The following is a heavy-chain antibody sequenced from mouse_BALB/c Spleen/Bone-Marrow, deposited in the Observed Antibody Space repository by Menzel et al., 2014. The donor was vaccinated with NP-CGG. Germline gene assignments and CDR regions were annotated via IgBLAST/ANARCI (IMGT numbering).Heavy chain of an antibody. CDR2: ISSGSSTI. CDR3: TRGGNWDDFDY. D-gene: IGHD4-1*01. CDR1: GFTFSSFG. V-gene: IGHV5-17*02. Sequence: EVMLVESGGGLVQPGGSRKLSCAASGFTFSSFGMHWVRQAPEKGLEWVAYISSGSSTIFYADTVKGRFTVSRDNPKNTLFLQMTSLRSEDTAMYYCTRGGNWDDFDYRGQGTTLTVSS. J-gene: IGHJ2*01.